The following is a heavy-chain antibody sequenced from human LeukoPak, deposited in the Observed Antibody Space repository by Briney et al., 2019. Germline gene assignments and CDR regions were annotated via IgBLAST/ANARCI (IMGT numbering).Heavy chain of an antibody. CDR2: IHAYNGNT. CDR3: ARPHYDFWSGYLGGSDY. J-gene: IGHJ4*02. CDR1: GYTFTSYG. Sequence: ASVKVSCKAFGYTFTSYGIRRVRQGPGQGLEWVGWIHAYNGNTNYAQKLQGRVTMTTDTSTSTAYMELRSLRSDDTAVYYCARPHYDFWSGYLGGSDYWGQGTLVTVSS. V-gene: IGHV1-18*01. D-gene: IGHD3-3*01.